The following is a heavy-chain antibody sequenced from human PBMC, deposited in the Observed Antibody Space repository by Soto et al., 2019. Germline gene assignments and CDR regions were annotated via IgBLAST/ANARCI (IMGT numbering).Heavy chain of an antibody. Sequence: SETLSLTCTVSGGSISSGDYYWSWIRQPPGKGLEWIGYIYYSGSTYYNPSLKSRVTISVDTSKNQFSLKLSSVIAADTAVYYCARFTAFWSGYYKAEYFQHWGQGTLVTVSS. CDR3: ARFTAFWSGYYKAEYFQH. D-gene: IGHD3-3*01. CDR2: IYYSGST. V-gene: IGHV4-30-4*01. J-gene: IGHJ1*01. CDR1: GGSISSGDYY.